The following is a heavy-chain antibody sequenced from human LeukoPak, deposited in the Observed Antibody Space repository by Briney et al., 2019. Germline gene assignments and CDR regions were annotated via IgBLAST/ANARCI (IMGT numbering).Heavy chain of an antibody. Sequence: GESLKISCKGSGYSFTSYWIGWVRHMPGKGLEWMGIIYPGDSDTRYSPSFQGQVTISADKSISTAYLQWSSLKASDTAMYYCARLDGLGYSGYDTGAFDIWGQGTMVTVSS. CDR3: ARLDGLGYSGYDTGAFDI. J-gene: IGHJ3*02. CDR2: IYPGDSDT. D-gene: IGHD5-12*01. V-gene: IGHV5-51*01. CDR1: GYSFTSYW.